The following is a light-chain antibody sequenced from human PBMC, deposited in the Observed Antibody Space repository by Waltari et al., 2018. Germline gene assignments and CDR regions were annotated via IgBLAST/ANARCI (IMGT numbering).Light chain of an antibody. CDR2: NTN. J-gene: IGLJ2*01. CDR3: ALYMGRGIRV. Sequence: QTVVTQEPAFSVSPGGTVTLTCGLNSGSVSTTYYPSWYQQTPGQAPRTLIYNTNMRSSVVPDRFSGSILGDKAALTITGAQADDECDYYCALYMGRGIRVFGGGTKLTVL. CDR1: SGSVSTTYY. V-gene: IGLV8-61*01.